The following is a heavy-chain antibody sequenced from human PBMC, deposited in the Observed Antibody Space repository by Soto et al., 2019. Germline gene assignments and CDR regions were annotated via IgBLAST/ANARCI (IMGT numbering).Heavy chain of an antibody. CDR1: GGTFNSYA. D-gene: IGHD2-21*01. CDR3: TASVVRQYWYFNL. Sequence: QVQLVQSGAEVKKSGSSVSVSCKPSGGTFNSYAFSWVRQAPGQGLEWMGGIVPIFNITNFAQKFQDRLTLFADESTATAYMQLGSLRSEDTAVFYCTASVVRQYWYFNLWGRGTQVTVSS. V-gene: IGHV1-69*01. J-gene: IGHJ2*01. CDR2: IVPIFNIT.